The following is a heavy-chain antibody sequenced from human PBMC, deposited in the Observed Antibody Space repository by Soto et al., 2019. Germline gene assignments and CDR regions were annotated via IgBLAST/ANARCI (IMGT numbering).Heavy chain of an antibody. CDR1: GFTFGDSY. V-gene: IGHV3-11*06. J-gene: IGHJ5*02. D-gene: IGHD2-15*01. CDR3: VRGGGGGLFDP. CDR2: ISPGSRYP. Sequence: GSLRLACSVSGFTFGDSYMSWIRQAPGKGLEWLSYISPGSRYPAYADSVKGRFTISRDNAKRSLYLQMMSLTAEDTAIYYCVRGGGGGLFDPWGQGTMVTVSS.